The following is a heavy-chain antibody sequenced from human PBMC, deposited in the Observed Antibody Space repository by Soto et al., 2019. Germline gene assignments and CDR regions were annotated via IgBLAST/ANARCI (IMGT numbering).Heavy chain of an antibody. Sequence: PSETLSLSCTVSGGSISSDYWSWIRQPPGEGLEWIGYIYYSGSTNYNPSLKSRVTISVDTSKNQFSLKLSPVTAADTAVYYCASTSADYVGYSFDYWRHGTLVTAPQ. J-gene: IGHJ4*01. V-gene: IGHV4-59*08. CDR1: GGSISSDY. CDR2: IYYSGST. CDR3: ASTSADYVGYSFDY. D-gene: IGHD4-17*01.